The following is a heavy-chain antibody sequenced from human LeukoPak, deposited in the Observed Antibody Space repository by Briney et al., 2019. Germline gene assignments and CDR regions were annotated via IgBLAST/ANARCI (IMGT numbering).Heavy chain of an antibody. CDR2: IYSSGIT. Sequence: SETLSLTCTVSGGSISGAYWSWIRQPPGKGLEWIGYIYSSGITNYNPSLKSRVTMSVDTSKNQFSLNLSSVTAADTAVYYCARRIASAYALDSWGQGTLVTVSS. CDR3: ARRIASAYALDS. CDR1: GGSISGAY. D-gene: IGHD3-16*01. V-gene: IGHV4-4*09. J-gene: IGHJ4*02.